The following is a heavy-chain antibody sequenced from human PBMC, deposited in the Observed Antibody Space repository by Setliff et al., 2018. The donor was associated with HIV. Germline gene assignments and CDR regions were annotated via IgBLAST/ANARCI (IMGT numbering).Heavy chain of an antibody. J-gene: IGHJ4*02. Sequence: GGSLRLSCAASGFTFSNYGMHWVRQAPGKGLEWVAVISYEGRNIYYADSVKGRFTITRDNSKNTLYLQMNSVRSEGTAVYYCAKASSRYGPFDYWGQGTLVTVSS. CDR3: AKASSRYGPFDY. CDR1: GFTFSNYG. CDR2: ISYEGRNI. V-gene: IGHV3-30*18. D-gene: IGHD2-2*01.